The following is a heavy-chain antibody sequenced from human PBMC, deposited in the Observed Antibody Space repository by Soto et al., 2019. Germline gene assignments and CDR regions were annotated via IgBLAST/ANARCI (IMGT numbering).Heavy chain of an antibody. D-gene: IGHD3-9*01. CDR3: AHMGRYYDILTGYSWTIDY. J-gene: IGHJ4*02. CDR2: IYWDDDK. CDR1: GFSLSTSGVG. Sequence: QITLKESGPTLVEPTQTLTLTCTFSGFSLSTSGVGVGWIRQPPGKALEWLALIYWDDDKRYSPSLKSRLTITKDTSKNQVVLTMTNMDPVDTATYYFAHMGRYYDILTGYSWTIDYWGQGTLVTVSS. V-gene: IGHV2-5*02.